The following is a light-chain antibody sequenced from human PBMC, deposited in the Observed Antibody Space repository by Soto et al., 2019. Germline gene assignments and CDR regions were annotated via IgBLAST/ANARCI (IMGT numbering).Light chain of an antibody. CDR2: GNN. CDR1: SSNIGAGSD. V-gene: IGLV1-40*01. Sequence: QPVLTQPPSVSGAPGQRVTISCTGSSSNIGAGSDVHWYQQLPGTAPKLLIYGNNNRPSGVPDRFSGSKSGTSASLAITGLQAEDEAYYYCQSYDSSLSGSVVFGGGTKLTVL. CDR3: QSYDSSLSGSVV. J-gene: IGLJ2*01.